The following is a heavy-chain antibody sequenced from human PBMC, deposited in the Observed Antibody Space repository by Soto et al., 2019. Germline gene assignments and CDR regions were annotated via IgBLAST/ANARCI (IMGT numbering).Heavy chain of an antibody. CDR1: GGSFSGYY. D-gene: IGHD1-7*01. CDR2: INHSGST. Sequence: SETLSLTCAVYGGSFSGYYWSWIRQPPGKGLEWIGEINHSGSTNYNPSLKSRVTISVDTSKNQFSLKLSSVTAADTAVYYCARRRKFNWNYGWFDPWGQGTLVTVSS. J-gene: IGHJ5*02. CDR3: ARRRKFNWNYGWFDP. V-gene: IGHV4-34*01.